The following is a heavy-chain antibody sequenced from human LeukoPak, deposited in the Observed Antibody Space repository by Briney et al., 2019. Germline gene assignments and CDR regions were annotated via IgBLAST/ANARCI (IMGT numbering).Heavy chain of an antibody. Sequence: SVKVSCKASGGTFSSYAISWVRQAPGQGLEWMGRVIPILGIANYAQKFQGRVTITADKSTSTAYMKLSSLRSEDTAVYYCATGGVIAAAGRPQFDYWGQGTLVTVSS. CDR1: GGTFSSYA. V-gene: IGHV1-69*04. J-gene: IGHJ4*02. D-gene: IGHD6-13*01. CDR3: ATGGVIAAAGRPQFDY. CDR2: VIPILGIA.